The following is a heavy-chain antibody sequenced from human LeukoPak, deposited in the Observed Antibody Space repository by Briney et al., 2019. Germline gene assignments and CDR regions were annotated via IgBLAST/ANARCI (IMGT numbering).Heavy chain of an antibody. V-gene: IGHV1-2*02. CDR3: ARDAVAGTGNFDY. J-gene: IGHJ4*02. CDR1: GYTFTGYY. D-gene: IGHD6-19*01. CDR2: INPNSGGT. Sequence: ASVKVSCKASGYTFTGYYMHWVRQAPGQGLEWMGWINPNSGGTNYAQKFQGRVTMTRDTSISTAYMELSRLRSDDTAVYYCARDAVAGTGNFDYWGQGTLVTVSS.